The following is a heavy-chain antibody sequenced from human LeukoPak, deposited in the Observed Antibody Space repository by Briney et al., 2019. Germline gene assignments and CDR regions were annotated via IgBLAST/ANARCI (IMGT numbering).Heavy chain of an antibody. Sequence: GASLRLSCAASGFTFSSYAMSWVRQAPGKGLEWVSAISGSGGSTYYADSVKGRFTISRDNSKNTLYLQMNSLRAEDTAVYYCAKSLTTLRYFDWGMDVWGQGTTVTVSS. CDR1: GFTFSSYA. J-gene: IGHJ6*02. V-gene: IGHV3-23*01. D-gene: IGHD3-9*01. CDR2: ISGSGGST. CDR3: AKSLTTLRYFDWGMDV.